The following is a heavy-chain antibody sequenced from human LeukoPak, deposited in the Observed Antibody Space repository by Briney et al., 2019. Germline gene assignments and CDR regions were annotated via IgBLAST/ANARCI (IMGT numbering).Heavy chain of an antibody. CDR3: AAAYFGVDQYYYGMDV. D-gene: IGHD3-3*01. J-gene: IGHJ6*02. CDR1: GFTFRSYA. V-gene: IGHV3-23*01. Sequence: GGSLRLSCVASGFTFRSYAMNWVRQAPGKGLEWVSATSRSGGSTYSADSVKGRFTISRDTSKNTLYLQMNSLRAEDTAVYYCAAAYFGVDQYYYGMDVWGQGTTVTVSS. CDR2: TSRSGGST.